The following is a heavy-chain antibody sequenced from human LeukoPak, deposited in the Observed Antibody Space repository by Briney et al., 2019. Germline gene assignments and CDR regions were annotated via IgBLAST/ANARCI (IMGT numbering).Heavy chain of an antibody. D-gene: IGHD6-13*01. J-gene: IGHJ4*02. CDR1: GFTFSSYS. Sequence: KPGGSLRLSCAASGFTFSSYSMNWVRQAPGKGLEWVSSISSSSSDIYYADSVKGRFTISRDNAKNSLYLQMDSLRAEDTAVYYCARGSRKYPRGIAAAATPDYWGQGTLVTVSS. CDR2: ISSSSSDI. V-gene: IGHV3-21*01. CDR3: ARGSRKYPRGIAAAATPDY.